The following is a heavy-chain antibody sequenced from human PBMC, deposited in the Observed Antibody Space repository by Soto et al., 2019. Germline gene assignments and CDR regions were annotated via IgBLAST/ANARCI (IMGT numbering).Heavy chain of an antibody. CDR1: RVAFSKFI. CDR2: IIPVFGTA. J-gene: IGHJ6*02. D-gene: IGHD2-2*01. V-gene: IGHV1-69*01. Sequence: QAQLEQSGGEVKKPGSSVKVSCKASRVAFSKFIVTWVRQAPGVGLEWVGGIIPVFGTANYAQKFQGRVTVTADESTSTSYMEVNNLRSEETAVYYGAKVRYSSPMGYYYGMDVWGQGTTVTVSS. CDR3: AKVRYSSPMGYYYGMDV.